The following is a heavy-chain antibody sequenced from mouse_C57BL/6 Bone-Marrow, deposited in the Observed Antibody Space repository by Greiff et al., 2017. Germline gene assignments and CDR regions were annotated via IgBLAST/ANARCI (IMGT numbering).Heavy chain of an antibody. CDR3: AREGTYYGSSYGAWFAY. J-gene: IGHJ3*01. Sequence: VQLVESGAELVRPGTSVKVSCKASGYAFTNYLIEWVKQRPGQGLEWIGVINPGSGGTNYNEKFKGKATLTADKSSSTAYMQLSSLTSEDSAVYFCAREGTYYGSSYGAWFAYWGQGTLVTVSA. D-gene: IGHD1-1*01. CDR1: GYAFTNYL. V-gene: IGHV1-54*01. CDR2: INPGSGGT.